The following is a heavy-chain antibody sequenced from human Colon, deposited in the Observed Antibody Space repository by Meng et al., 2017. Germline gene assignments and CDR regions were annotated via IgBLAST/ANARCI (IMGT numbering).Heavy chain of an antibody. CDR3: ARDHMGSLDY. CDR1: GGSVSSAGYQ. V-gene: IGHV4-61*08. D-gene: IGHD1-26*01. J-gene: IGHJ4*02. Sequence: QEAGRGLVRSSEPPTLICSGSGGSVSSAGYQWSWIRQPPGKGLEWIGYASTNYNPSLKSRVTIPVDTSKNQFSLRLTSVTAADTAVYYCARDHMGSLDYWGQGILVTVSS. CDR2: AST.